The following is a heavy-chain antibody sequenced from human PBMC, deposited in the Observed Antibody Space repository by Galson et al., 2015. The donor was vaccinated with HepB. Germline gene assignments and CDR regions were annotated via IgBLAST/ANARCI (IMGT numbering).Heavy chain of an antibody. CDR1: GYTFTSYG. D-gene: IGHD7-27*01. Sequence: SVKVSCKASGYTFTSYGISWVRQAPGQGLEWMGWISAYNGNTNYAQKLQGRVTMTTDTSTSTAYMELRSLRSDDTAVYYCARDDRTTGEYYYYGMDVWGQGTTVTVSS. V-gene: IGHV1-18*04. J-gene: IGHJ6*02. CDR3: ARDDRTTGEYYYYGMDV. CDR2: ISAYNGNT.